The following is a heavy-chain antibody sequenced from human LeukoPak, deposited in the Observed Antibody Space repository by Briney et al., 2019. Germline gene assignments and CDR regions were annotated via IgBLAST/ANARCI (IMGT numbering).Heavy chain of an antibody. V-gene: IGHV4-34*01. Sequence: SETLSLTCAVYGGSFSGYYWSWIRQPPGKGLEWIGEINHSGSTNYNPSLKSRVTISVDTSKNQFSLKLSSVTAADTAVYYCARDYGDYKTFDYRGQGTLVTVSS. J-gene: IGHJ4*02. CDR1: GGSFSGYY. CDR3: ARDYGDYKTFDY. D-gene: IGHD4-17*01. CDR2: INHSGST.